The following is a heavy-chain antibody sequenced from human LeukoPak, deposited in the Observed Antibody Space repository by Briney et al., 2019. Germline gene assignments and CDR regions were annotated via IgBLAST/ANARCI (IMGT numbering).Heavy chain of an antibody. CDR3: ARGGKLDYPFDY. V-gene: IGHV1-69*04. CDR2: IIPILGIA. D-gene: IGHD4/OR15-4a*01. CDR1: GGTFSSYA. J-gene: IGHJ4*02. Sequence: SVKVSCKASGGTFSSYANSWGRHAPRQGLERMGRIIPILGIANYAQKFQGRVTITADKSTSTAYMELSSLRSEDTAVYYCARGGKLDYPFDYWGQGTLVTVSS.